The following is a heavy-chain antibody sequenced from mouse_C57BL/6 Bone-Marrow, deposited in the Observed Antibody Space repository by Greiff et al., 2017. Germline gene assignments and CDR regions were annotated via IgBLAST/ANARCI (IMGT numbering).Heavy chain of an antibody. CDR2: ISYDGST. CDR1: GYSITSGYY. Sequence: ESGPGLVKPSQSLSLTCSVTGYSITSGYYWNWIRQFPGNKLEWMGYISYDGSTNYNPSLKNRISITRDTSKNQFFLKLNSVTTEDTATYYCARSGGYSYYFDYWGQGTTRTVSS. J-gene: IGHJ2*01. CDR3: ARSGGYSYYFDY. D-gene: IGHD2-3*01. V-gene: IGHV3-6*01.